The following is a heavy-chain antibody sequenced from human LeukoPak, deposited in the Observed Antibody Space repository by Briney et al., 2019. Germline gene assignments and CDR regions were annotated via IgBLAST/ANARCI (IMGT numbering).Heavy chain of an antibody. V-gene: IGHV5-51*01. J-gene: IGHJ4*02. D-gene: IGHD5-18*01. Sequence: GESLKISCKASGYSFTTHWIGWVRQKPGKGLEWMGIIYPDDSDTRYSPSFQGQVNTSADQSSNTTYLQWSSLKASDTAIYYCARPRREVAAIDYWGQGTLVTVSS. CDR1: GYSFTTHW. CDR2: IYPDDSDT. CDR3: ARPRREVAAIDY.